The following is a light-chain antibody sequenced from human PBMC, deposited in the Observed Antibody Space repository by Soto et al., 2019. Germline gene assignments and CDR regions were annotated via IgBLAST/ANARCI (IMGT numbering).Light chain of an antibody. J-gene: IGLJ1*01. CDR2: DNS. Sequence: QSVLTQPPSVSAAPGQKVTMSCSGTKSNIGNNFVSWYKHLPGTAPKLIIYDNSQRPSGIPDRFSGSKSGTSATLGITGLQTGDDADYYCGTWDSSLSIGVFGTGTKLTVL. CDR1: KSNIGNNF. CDR3: GTWDSSLSIGV. V-gene: IGLV1-51*01.